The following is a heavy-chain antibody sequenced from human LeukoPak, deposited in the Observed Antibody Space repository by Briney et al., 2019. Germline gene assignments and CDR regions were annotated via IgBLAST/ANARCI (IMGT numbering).Heavy chain of an antibody. CDR3: ARVPGVTRYFDS. D-gene: IGHD4-23*01. CDR1: EFTFTCCW. CDR2: IKQDGREK. Sequence: GGSLRLSCAASEFTFTCCWMSWVRQTPGKGLEWVAGIKQDGREKFYADSVKGRFTISRDNAKNSLYLQVNSLRAEDTAVYFCARVPGVTRYFDSWGQGVLVTVSS. V-gene: IGHV3-7*01. J-gene: IGHJ4*02.